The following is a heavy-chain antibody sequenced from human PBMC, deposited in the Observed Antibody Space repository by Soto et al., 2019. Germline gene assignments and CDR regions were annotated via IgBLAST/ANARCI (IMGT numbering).Heavy chain of an antibody. D-gene: IGHD2-15*01. CDR3: AREGGVLRRYFDC. CDR2: IYSAGNT. V-gene: IGHV3-66*01. Sequence: EVQLVESGGGLVQPGGSLRLSCAASGFTVTTNYMSWVRQAPGNGLEWVSVIYSAGNTYYADSVKGRFTISRDNSKNTLYLQMNSLRAEDTAVYYCAREGGVLRRYFDCWGQGPLVTVSS. J-gene: IGHJ4*02. CDR1: GFTVTTNY.